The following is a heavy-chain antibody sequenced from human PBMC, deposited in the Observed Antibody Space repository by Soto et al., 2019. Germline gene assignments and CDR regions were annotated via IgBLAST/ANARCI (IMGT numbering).Heavy chain of an antibody. CDR3: ARGGGVYYFDY. J-gene: IGHJ4*02. CDR2: ISYSGST. CDR1: GGSISSYY. D-gene: IGHD2-8*02. Sequence: PSETLSLTCTVSGGSISSYYWSWIRQPPGKGLEWIGYISYSGSTNYNPSLKSRVTISVDTSKSQFSLKLSSVTAADTAVYYCARGGGVYYFDYWGQGTLVTVSS. V-gene: IGHV4-59*01.